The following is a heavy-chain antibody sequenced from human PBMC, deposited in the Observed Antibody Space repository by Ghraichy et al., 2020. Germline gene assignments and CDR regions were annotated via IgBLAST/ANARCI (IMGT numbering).Heavy chain of an antibody. Sequence: ASVKVSCKASGYTFTNYGISWVRQAPGQGLEWMGWIGADNGNTNYAQKVQGRVTMTTDTSTSSAYMELRSLRSDDTAVYYCARDHGTLKGSLPVLDYWGQGTLVTVSS. CDR1: GYTFTNYG. V-gene: IGHV1-18*01. CDR2: IGADNGNT. D-gene: IGHD1-26*01. J-gene: IGHJ4*02. CDR3: ARDHGTLKGSLPVLDY.